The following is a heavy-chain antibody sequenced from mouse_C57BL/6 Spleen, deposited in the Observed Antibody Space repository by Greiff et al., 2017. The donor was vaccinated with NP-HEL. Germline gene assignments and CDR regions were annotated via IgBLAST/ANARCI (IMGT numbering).Heavy chain of an antibody. CDR2: IDPETGGT. J-gene: IGHJ1*03. CDR1: GYTFTDYE. CDR3: TRDHYYGSSLGYFDV. Sequence: QVQLQQSGAELVRPGASVTLSCKASGYTFTDYEMHWVKQTPVHGLEWIGAIDPETGGTAYNQKFKGKAILTADKSSSTAYMELRSLTSEDSAVYYCTRDHYYGSSLGYFDVWGTGTTVTVSS. D-gene: IGHD1-1*01. V-gene: IGHV1-15*01.